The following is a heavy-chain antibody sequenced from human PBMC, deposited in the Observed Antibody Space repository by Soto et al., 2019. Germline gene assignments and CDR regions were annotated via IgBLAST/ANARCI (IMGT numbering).Heavy chain of an antibody. Sequence: GGSLRLSCAASGFTFSSYGMHWVRQAPGKGLEWVAVIWYDGSNKYYADSVKGRFTISRDNSKNTLYLQMNSLRAEDTAVYYCARDPYYYDSSEAFDIWGQVTMVTVSS. CDR2: IWYDGSNK. CDR3: ARDPYYYDSSEAFDI. J-gene: IGHJ3*02. D-gene: IGHD3-22*01. V-gene: IGHV3-33*01. CDR1: GFTFSSYG.